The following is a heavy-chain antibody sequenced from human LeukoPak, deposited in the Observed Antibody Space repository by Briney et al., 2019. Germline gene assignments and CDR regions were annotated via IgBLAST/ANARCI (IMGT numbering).Heavy chain of an antibody. CDR3: ARQRGLYDY. CDR2: IRSNGAST. J-gene: IGHJ4*02. CDR1: GFTFSSYA. D-gene: IGHD2-2*02. Sequence: GGSLRLSCAASGFTFSSYAMHWVRQAPGKGLEYFSAIRSNGASTYYANSAKGRFTISRDNSKSTLYLRMGSLRAEDMAVYYCARQRGLYDYWGQGTLVTVSS. V-gene: IGHV3-64*01.